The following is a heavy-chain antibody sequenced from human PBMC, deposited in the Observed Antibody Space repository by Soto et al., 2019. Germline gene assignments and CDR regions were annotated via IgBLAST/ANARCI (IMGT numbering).Heavy chain of an antibody. CDR1: GFTVSPNY. CDR2: IYSGGNT. CDR3: VKCDCSASYCFYFGS. Sequence: GRSLRLSCAASGFTVSPNYMSWVRQAPGKGLEWVSAIYSGGNTYYADSVKGRFTISRDNSKNTLYLQMNSLRAEDTAVYYCVKCDCSASYCFYFGSWGQGTLVTVSS. D-gene: IGHD2-21*01. J-gene: IGHJ4*02. V-gene: IGHV3-66*01.